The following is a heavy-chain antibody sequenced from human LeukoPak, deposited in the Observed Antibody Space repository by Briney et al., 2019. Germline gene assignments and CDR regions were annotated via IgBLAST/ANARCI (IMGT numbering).Heavy chain of an antibody. Sequence: GGSLRLSCAAPGFTFSSYAMSWVRQAPGKGLEWVSAISGSGGSTYYADSVKGRFTISRDNSKNTLYLQMNSLRAEDTALYYCAKYVSGTYYYFDYWGQGTLVTVSS. CDR2: ISGSGGST. V-gene: IGHV3-23*01. D-gene: IGHD3-16*01. J-gene: IGHJ4*02. CDR3: AKYVSGTYYYFDY. CDR1: GFTFSSYA.